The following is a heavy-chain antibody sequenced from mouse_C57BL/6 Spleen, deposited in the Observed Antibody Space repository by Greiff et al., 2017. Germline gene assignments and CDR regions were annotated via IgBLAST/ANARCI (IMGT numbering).Heavy chain of an antibody. J-gene: IGHJ3*01. V-gene: IGHV2-5*01. CDR2: IWRGGST. CDR1: GFSLTSYG. CDR3: AEEGHDGYLFAY. D-gene: IGHD2-3*01. Sequence: VQGVESGPGLVQPSQSLSITCTVSGFSLTSYGVHWVRQSPGKGLEWLGVIWRGGSTDYNAAFMSRLSITKDNSKSQVFFKMNSLQADDTAIYYCAEEGHDGYLFAYWGQGTLVTVSA.